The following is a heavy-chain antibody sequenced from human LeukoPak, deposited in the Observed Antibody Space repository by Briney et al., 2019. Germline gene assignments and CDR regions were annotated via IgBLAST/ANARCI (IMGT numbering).Heavy chain of an antibody. J-gene: IGHJ4*02. Sequence: ASVKVSCKASGYTFTSYDMSWVRQAPGQGLEWMGWISTYNGNTNYAQKLQGRVTMTTDTFTSTAYMELRSLRSDDTALYYCARWFGELALDYWGQGTLVTVSS. CDR2: ISTYNGNT. V-gene: IGHV1-18*01. CDR1: GYTFTSYD. CDR3: ARWFGELALDY. D-gene: IGHD3-10*01.